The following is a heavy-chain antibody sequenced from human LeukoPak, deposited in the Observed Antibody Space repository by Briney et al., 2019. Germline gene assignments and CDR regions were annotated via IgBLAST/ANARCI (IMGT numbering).Heavy chain of an antibody. V-gene: IGHV3-23*01. CDR2: ISGSGGST. Sequence: PGGSLRLSCAASGFTFSSYAMSWVRQAPGKGLEWVSAISGSGGSTYYADSVKGRFTISRDNSKNTLYLQMNSLRAEDTAVYYCATFSGVYYDILTGYYAGDAFDIWGQGTMVTVSS. D-gene: IGHD3-9*01. J-gene: IGHJ3*02. CDR3: ATFSGVYYDILTGYYAGDAFDI. CDR1: GFTFSSYA.